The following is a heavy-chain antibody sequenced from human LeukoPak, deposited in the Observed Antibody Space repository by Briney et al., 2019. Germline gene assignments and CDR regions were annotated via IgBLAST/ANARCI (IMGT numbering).Heavy chain of an antibody. CDR2: IYWDDDK. J-gene: IGHJ4*02. V-gene: IGHV2-5*02. CDR1: GFSLSTSGVG. Sequence: SGPTLVKPTQALALTCTFSGFSLSTSGVGVGWVRQPPGKALDWLAFIYWDDDKRYSPSLKSRLTITKDTSKNQVVLTMTYMDPVDTATYYCAHRRNYYDTSGTLDYWGQGTLVTVSS. CDR3: AHRRNYYDTSGTLDY. D-gene: IGHD3-22*01.